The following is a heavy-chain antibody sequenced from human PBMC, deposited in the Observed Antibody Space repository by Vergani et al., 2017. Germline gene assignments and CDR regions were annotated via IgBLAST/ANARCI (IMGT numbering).Heavy chain of an antibody. CDR3: ARDSRPFYGDPRLFDY. V-gene: IGHV3-7*03. CDR2: IKQDGSEK. D-gene: IGHD4-17*01. CDR1: GFTFSSYW. J-gene: IGHJ4*02. Sequence: EVQLVESGGGLVQPGGSLRLSCAASGFTFSSYWMCWVRQAPGKGLEWVANIKQDGSEKYYVDSVKGRFTISRDNAKNSLYLQMNSLRAEDTAVYYCARDSRPFYGDPRLFDYWGQGTLVTVSS.